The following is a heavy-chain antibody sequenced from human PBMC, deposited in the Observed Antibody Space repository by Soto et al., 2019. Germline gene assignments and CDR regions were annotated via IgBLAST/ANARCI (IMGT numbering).Heavy chain of an antibody. Sequence: QVQLVESGGGVVQPGRSLRLSCAASGFTFSRYGMHWVRQAPGKGLEWVAVISFDGSKKCYAESVTGRFTISRDNSKNTLYLQVNSLRAEDTAVYYCAKEAGSVTFDFWGQGTLVTVSS. D-gene: IGHD4-4*01. CDR3: AKEAGSVTFDF. CDR2: ISFDGSKK. V-gene: IGHV3-30*18. J-gene: IGHJ4*02. CDR1: GFTFSRYG.